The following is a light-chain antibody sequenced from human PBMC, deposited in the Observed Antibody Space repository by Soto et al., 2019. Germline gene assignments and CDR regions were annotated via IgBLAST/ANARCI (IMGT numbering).Light chain of an antibody. J-gene: IGLJ3*02. V-gene: IGLV4-69*01. CDR2: LNSDGSH. Sequence: QSVLTQSPSASASLGASVKLTCTLNSGHSSYAIAWHQQQPEKGPRYLMKLNSDGSHSKGDGIPDRFSGSSSGAERYLTISSLQSEDEADYYCHTWGTGIQVVFGGGTKLTVL. CDR3: HTWGTGIQVV. CDR1: SGHSSYA.